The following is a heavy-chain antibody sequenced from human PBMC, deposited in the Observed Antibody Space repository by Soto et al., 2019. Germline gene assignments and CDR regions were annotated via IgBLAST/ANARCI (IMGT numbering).Heavy chain of an antibody. D-gene: IGHD3-16*01. V-gene: IGHV3-23*01. Sequence: PGGSLRLSCGASGFTFSVYAMSWVRQAPGKGLEWVSAISGSGGSTYYADSVKGRFTISRDNSKNTLYLQMNSLRAEDKTVYYCAKGFGRVEVLDAFDIWGQGTMVTVSS. CDR3: AKGFGRVEVLDAFDI. J-gene: IGHJ3*02. CDR1: GFTFSVYA. CDR2: ISGSGGST.